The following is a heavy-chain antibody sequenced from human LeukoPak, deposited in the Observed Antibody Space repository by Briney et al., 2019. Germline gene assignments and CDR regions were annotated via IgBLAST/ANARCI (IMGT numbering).Heavy chain of an antibody. V-gene: IGHV3-23*01. CDR1: GFTFSSYA. CDR3: AKAQWLVHEDADSFDY. D-gene: IGHD6-19*01. CDR2: ISGSGGST. Sequence: GGSLRLSCAASGFTFSSYAMSWVRQAPGKGLEWVSAISGSGGSTYYADSVKGRFTISRDNSKNTLYLQMNSLRAEDTAVYYCAKAQWLVHEDADSFDYWGQGTLVTVSS. J-gene: IGHJ4*02.